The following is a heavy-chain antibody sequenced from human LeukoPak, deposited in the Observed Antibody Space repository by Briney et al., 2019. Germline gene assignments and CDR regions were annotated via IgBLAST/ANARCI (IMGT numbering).Heavy chain of an antibody. CDR1: RFTFSNYA. J-gene: IGHJ4*02. D-gene: IGHD6-25*01. CDR3: AKGGSAKFDY. Sequence: GGSLRLSCAGSRFTFSNYAMSWVRQAPGKGLEWVSAITGSGDYTDYADSVKGRFTISRDNSRNTAFLQMNSLRAEDTAVYYCAKGGSAKFDYWGQGTLVTVSS. CDR2: ITGSGDYT. V-gene: IGHV3-23*01.